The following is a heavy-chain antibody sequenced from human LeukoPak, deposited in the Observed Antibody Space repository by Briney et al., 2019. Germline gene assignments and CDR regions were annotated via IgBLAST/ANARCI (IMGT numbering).Heavy chain of an antibody. V-gene: IGHV3-23*01. J-gene: IGHJ3*02. CDR3: AKDLTPYYYDSSGINAFDI. D-gene: IGHD3-22*01. CDR1: GFTFSSYA. Sequence: GGSLRLSCAASGFTFSSYAMSWVRQAPGKGLEWVSAISGSGGSTYYADSVKGRFTISRDNSKNTLYLQMNSLRAEDTAVYYCAKDLTPYYYDSSGINAFDIWGQGTMVTVSS. CDR2: ISGSGGST.